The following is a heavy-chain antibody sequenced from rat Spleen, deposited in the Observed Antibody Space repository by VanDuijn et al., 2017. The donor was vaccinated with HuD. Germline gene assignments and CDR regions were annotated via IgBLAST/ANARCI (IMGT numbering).Heavy chain of an antibody. V-gene: IGHV5-31*01. CDR1: GFTFNNYW. CDR3: GRHRLRVSLGYFDF. Sequence: EVQLVESGGGLVQPGRSLKLSCVASGFTFNNYWMTWIRPAPGTGLEWVASISYCDSSGHSSTYYRDSVKGSFTISTNNAKSTLSLQMDSLRSEDTATYYCGRHRLRVSLGYFDFLGPGTMVTVCS. CDR2: ISYCDSSGHSST. D-gene: IGHD1-7*01. J-gene: IGHJ1*01.